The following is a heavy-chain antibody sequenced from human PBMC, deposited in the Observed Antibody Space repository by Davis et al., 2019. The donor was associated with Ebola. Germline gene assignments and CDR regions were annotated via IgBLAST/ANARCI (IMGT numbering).Heavy chain of an antibody. CDR1: GYTFTSYY. CDR3: ARGVSSSWYRGTNNWFDP. J-gene: IGHJ5*02. Sequence: AASVTVSCKASGYTFTSYYMHWVRQAPGQGLEWMGGIIPIFGTANYAQKFQGRVTITADKSTSTAYMELSSLRSEDTAVYYCARGVSSSWYRGTNNWFDPWGQGTLVTVSS. D-gene: IGHD6-13*01. CDR2: IIPIFGTA. V-gene: IGHV1-69*06.